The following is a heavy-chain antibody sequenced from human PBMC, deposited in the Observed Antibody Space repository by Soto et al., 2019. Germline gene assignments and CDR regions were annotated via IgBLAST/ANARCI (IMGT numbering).Heavy chain of an antibody. CDR1: GFTFSSYA. D-gene: IGHD1-26*01. Sequence: GGSLRLSCAASGFTFSSYAMHWVRQAPGKGLEWVAVISYDGSNKYYADSVKGRFTISRDNSKNTLYLQMNSLRAEDTAVYYCARDRGYSGSYPAFDYWGQGTPVTVSS. J-gene: IGHJ4*02. CDR2: ISYDGSNK. V-gene: IGHV3-30*04. CDR3: ARDRGYSGSYPAFDY.